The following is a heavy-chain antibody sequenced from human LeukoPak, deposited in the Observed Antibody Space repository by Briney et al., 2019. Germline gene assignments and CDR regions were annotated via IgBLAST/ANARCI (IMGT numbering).Heavy chain of an antibody. CDR3: ARGVLDGDYGFDL. J-gene: IGHJ2*01. D-gene: IGHD4-17*01. V-gene: IGHV3-7*01. CDR2: IKQDGSEK. Sequence: GGSLRLSCAASGFTFSSYWMSWVRQAPGKRLEWVANIKQDGSEKYYVDSVKGRFTISRDNAKNSLYLQMNSLRAEDTAVYYCARGVLDGDYGFDLWGRGTLVTVSS. CDR1: GFTFSSYW.